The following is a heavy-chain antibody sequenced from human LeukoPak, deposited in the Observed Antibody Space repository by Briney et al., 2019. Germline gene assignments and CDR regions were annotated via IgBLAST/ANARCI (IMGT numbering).Heavy chain of an antibody. J-gene: IGHJ4*02. CDR3: ARLGGGYSYGYYLDY. D-gene: IGHD5-18*01. Sequence: SETLSLTCTVSGASINNYYWSWIRQPPGKGLEYIGFIYYSGTTNYNPSLKSRVTISVDTSKNQFSPKLSSVTAADTAVYYCARLGGGYSYGYYLDYWGQGTLVTVSS. CDR1: GASINNYY. CDR2: IYYSGTT. V-gene: IGHV4-59*08.